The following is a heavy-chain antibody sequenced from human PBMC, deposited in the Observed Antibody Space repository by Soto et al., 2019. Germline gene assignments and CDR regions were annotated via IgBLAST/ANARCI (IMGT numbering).Heavy chain of an antibody. D-gene: IGHD3-9*01. Sequence: ASVKVSCKASGYTFTSYDINWVRQATGQGLEWMGWMNPNSGNTGYAQKFQGRVTMTRNTSISTAYMELSSLRSEDTAVYYCAREGYDILTGYPLAHMDVWGKGTTVTVSS. V-gene: IGHV1-8*01. CDR3: AREGYDILTGYPLAHMDV. J-gene: IGHJ6*03. CDR1: GYTFTSYD. CDR2: MNPNSGNT.